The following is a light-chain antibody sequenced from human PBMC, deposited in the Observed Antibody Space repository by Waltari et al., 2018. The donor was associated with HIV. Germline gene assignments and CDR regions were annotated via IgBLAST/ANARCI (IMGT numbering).Light chain of an antibody. J-gene: IGLJ1*01. CDR3: GTWDTSLSAGV. CDR1: SSNVGDNY. CDR2: ENY. V-gene: IGLV1-51*02. Sequence: QSVLTQPPSVSAAPGQKVTISCSGSSSNVGDNYVSWYQHLPGTAPKLLIYENYRRPSGIPDRFSGSRSGTSATLGITGLQTGDEGDYYCGTWDTSLSAGVFGTGTKVTVL.